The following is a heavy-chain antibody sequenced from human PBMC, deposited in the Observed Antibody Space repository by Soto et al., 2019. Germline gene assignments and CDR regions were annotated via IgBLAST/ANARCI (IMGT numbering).Heavy chain of an antibody. CDR1: GYTFTSYG. Sequence: QVHLVQSGAEVKKPGASVKVSCKASGYTFTSYGISWVRQAPGQGLEWMGWISAYNGNTNYTQKLQGRDTMTTDTSTSTANRELRSLRSDDTAVYYCARDRGYSDYGGAWGQGTLVTVSS. CDR3: ARDRGYSDYGGA. V-gene: IGHV1-18*01. J-gene: IGHJ4*02. D-gene: IGHD5-12*01. CDR2: ISAYNGNT.